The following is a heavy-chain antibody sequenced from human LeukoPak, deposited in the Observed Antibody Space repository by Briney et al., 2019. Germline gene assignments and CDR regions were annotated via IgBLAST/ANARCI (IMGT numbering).Heavy chain of an antibody. Sequence: GGSLRLSCAASGFTFSDYYMSWVRQAPGKGLEWVSAISGSGGSTYYADSVEGRFTISRDNSKNTLYLQMNSLRAEDTAVYYCARDRNGYYYGMDVWGQGTTVTVSS. J-gene: IGHJ6*02. CDR2: ISGSGGST. CDR3: ARDRNGYYYGMDV. CDR1: GFTFSDYY. V-gene: IGHV3-23*01.